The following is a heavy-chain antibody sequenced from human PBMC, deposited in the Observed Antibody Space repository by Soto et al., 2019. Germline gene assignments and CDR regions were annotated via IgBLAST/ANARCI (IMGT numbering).Heavy chain of an antibody. CDR1: GGTFSSYA. J-gene: IGHJ5*02. CDR2: IIPIFGTA. Sequence: SVKVSCKASGGTFSSYAISWVRQAPGQGLEWMGGIIPIFGTANYVQKFQGRVTITADESTSTAYMELSSLRSEDTAVYYCAREGYSSSWYPVNWFDPWGQGTLVTVSS. V-gene: IGHV1-69*13. D-gene: IGHD6-13*01. CDR3: AREGYSSSWYPVNWFDP.